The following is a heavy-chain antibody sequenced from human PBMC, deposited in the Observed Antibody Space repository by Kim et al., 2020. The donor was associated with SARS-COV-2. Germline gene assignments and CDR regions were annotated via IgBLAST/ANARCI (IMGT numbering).Heavy chain of an antibody. J-gene: IGHJ5*02. Sequence: GGSLRLSCAASGFTFSSYGMHWVRQAPGKGLEWVAVIWYDGSNKYYADSVKGRFTISRDNSKNTLYLQMNSLRAEDTAVYYCARDRGRATIFGGQTAGWFDPWGQGTLVTVSS. CDR2: IWYDGSNK. CDR3: ARDRGRATIFGGQTAGWFDP. D-gene: IGHD3-3*01. CDR1: GFTFSSYG. V-gene: IGHV3-33*01.